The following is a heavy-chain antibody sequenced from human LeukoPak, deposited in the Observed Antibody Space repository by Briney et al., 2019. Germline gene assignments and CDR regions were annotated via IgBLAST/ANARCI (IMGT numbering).Heavy chain of an antibody. CDR3: ASPKTYYYDSSGYYSFDY. D-gene: IGHD3-22*01. Sequence: PSETLSLTCAVSGYSISSGYYWGWIRQPPGKGLEWIGSIYYSGSTYYNPSLKSRVTISVDTSKNQFSLKLSSVTAADTAVYYCASPKTYYYDSSGYYSFDYWGQGTLVTVSS. CDR2: IYYSGST. CDR1: GYSISSGYY. J-gene: IGHJ4*02. V-gene: IGHV4-38-2*01.